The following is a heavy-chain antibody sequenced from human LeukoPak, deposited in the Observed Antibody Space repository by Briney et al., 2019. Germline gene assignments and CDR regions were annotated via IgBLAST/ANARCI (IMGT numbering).Heavy chain of an antibody. CDR1: GDTFTGYY. CDR3: ARALLGGPYYYGMDV. J-gene: IGHJ6*02. V-gene: IGHV1-46*01. Sequence: GASVKVSCKASGDTFTGYYMHWVRQAPGQGLEWMGIINPSGGSTSYAQKFQGRVTMTRDTSTSTVYMELSSLRSEDTAVYYCARALLGGPYYYGMDVWGQGTTVTVSS. CDR2: INPSGGST. D-gene: IGHD2-15*01.